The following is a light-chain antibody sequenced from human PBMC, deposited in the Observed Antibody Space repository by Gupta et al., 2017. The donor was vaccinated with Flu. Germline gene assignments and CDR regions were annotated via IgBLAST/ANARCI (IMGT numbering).Light chain of an antibody. V-gene: IGLV3-1*01. CDR2: HDS. CDR3: QAWDRGSAV. CDR1: NLGSKY. J-gene: IGLJ2*01. Sequence: SYELTQPVSVSVSPGQAANIPFSGENLGSKYTSWYLQRPGLSPVLLIFHDSKRPSGIPERFSGSKSVDTATLTISGTQVVDEAQYFCQAWDRGSAVFGGGTKLTVL.